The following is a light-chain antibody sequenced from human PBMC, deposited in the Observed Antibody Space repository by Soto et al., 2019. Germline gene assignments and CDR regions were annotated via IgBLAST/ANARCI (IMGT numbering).Light chain of an antibody. J-gene: IGLJ2*01. V-gene: IGLV1-40*01. CDR1: RSNIGSNT. CDR2: GNS. CDR3: QSYDSTLSGSV. Sequence: QAVVTQPPSESGTPGQRVTISCSGSRSNIGSNTVNWYQQLPGTAPKFLIYGNSNRPSGVPDRFSGSKSGTSASLAITGLQAEDEADYYCQSYDSTLSGSVFGGGTKLTVL.